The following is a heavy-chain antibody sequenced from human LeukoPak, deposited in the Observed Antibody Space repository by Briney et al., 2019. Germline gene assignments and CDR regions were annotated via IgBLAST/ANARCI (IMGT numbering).Heavy chain of an antibody. J-gene: IGHJ4*02. V-gene: IGHV3-30*18. Sequence: GGSLRLSCAASGFTVSSNYMSWVRQAPGKGLEWVAVISYDGSNKYYADSVKGRFTISRDNSKNTLYLQMNSLRAEDTAVYYCAKDRENEPPERLYGYLADYWGQGTLVTVSS. D-gene: IGHD5-18*01. CDR3: AKDRENEPPERLYGYLADY. CDR2: ISYDGSNK. CDR1: GFTVSSNY.